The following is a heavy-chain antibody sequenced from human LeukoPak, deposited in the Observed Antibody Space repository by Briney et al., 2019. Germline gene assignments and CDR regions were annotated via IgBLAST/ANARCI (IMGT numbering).Heavy chain of an antibody. D-gene: IGHD3-9*01. V-gene: IGHV3-23*01. CDR3: AKGYDILTGSWFDY. Sequence: GGSLRLSCAASGFIFSNYAMSWVRQAPGKGLEWVSAISGSGGSTYYADSVKGRFTISRDNSKNTLYPQMNSLRAEDTAVYYCAKGYDILTGSWFDYWGQGTLVTVSS. CDR2: ISGSGGST. CDR1: GFIFSNYA. J-gene: IGHJ4*02.